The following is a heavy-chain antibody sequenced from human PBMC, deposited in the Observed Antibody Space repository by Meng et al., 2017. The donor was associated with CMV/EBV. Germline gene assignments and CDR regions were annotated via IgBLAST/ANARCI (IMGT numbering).Heavy chain of an antibody. CDR1: GFTFSNAW. CDR3: TTDPPSPILEWLHYYYGMDV. D-gene: IGHD3-3*01. CDR2: IKSKRDGGTT. J-gene: IGHJ6*02. V-gene: IGHV3-15*01. Sequence: GGSLRLSCVVSGFTFSNAWMTWVRQGPGKGLEWVGRIKSKRDGGTTDYAGAVRGRFTISRDDSKNTLFLQMNSLKTEDTAVYYCTTDPPSPILEWLHYYYGMDVWGQGTTVTVSS.